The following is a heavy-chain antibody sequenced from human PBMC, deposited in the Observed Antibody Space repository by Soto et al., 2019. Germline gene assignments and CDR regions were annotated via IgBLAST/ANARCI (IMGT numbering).Heavy chain of an antibody. Sequence: SRRLSCAASGFTFSCYGMHWVRQAPGKGLEWVAVISYDGSNKYYANSVKGRFTISRDNSKNTLYLQMGSLRAEDMAVYYCARGTRDGSFFFGFWGQGTLVTVSS. CDR1: GFTFSCYG. CDR3: ARGTRDGSFFFGF. D-gene: IGHD2-15*01. CDR2: ISYDGSNK. J-gene: IGHJ4*01. V-gene: IGHV3-30*03.